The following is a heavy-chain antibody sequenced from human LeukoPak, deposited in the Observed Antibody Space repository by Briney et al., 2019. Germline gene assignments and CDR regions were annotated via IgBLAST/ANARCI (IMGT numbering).Heavy chain of an antibody. CDR1: GGSISSSSYY. CDR3: ARVCYYDSSGYYPFYAFDI. CDR2: IYYSGST. V-gene: IGHV4-39*07. D-gene: IGHD3-22*01. Sequence: SETLSLTCTVSGGSISSSSYYWGWIRQPPGKGLEWIGSIYYSGSTYYNPSLKSRVTISVDTSKNQFSLKLSSVTAADTAVYYCARVCYYDSSGYYPFYAFDIWGQGTMVTVSS. J-gene: IGHJ3*02.